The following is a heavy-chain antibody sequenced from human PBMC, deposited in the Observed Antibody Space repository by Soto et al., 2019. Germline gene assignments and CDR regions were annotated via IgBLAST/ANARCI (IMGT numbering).Heavy chain of an antibody. V-gene: IGHV3-72*01. CDR1: GFTFSDRY. CDR3: ARARNDYHWTPDY. CDR2: IRNKANSYTT. D-gene: IGHD1-1*01. J-gene: IGHJ4*02. Sequence: LRLSCAASGFTFSDRYMDLFRQAPGKGLEWVGRIRNKANSYTTKYAASVEGRFTVSRDDSKSSLYLQMNSLKTEDTAMYYCARARNDYHWTPDYWGQGTLVTVSS.